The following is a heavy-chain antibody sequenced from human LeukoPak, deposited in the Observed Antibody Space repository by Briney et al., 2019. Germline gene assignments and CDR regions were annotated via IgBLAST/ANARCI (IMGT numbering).Heavy chain of an antibody. CDR2: IYHSGST. V-gene: IGHV4-30-2*01. D-gene: IGHD6-13*01. CDR3: ARDRMVDTYSSSWYGMYYYYGMDV. CDR1: GGSISSGGYS. J-gene: IGHJ6*02. Sequence: PSETLSLTCAVSGGSISSGGYSWSWIRQPPGKGLEWIGYIYHSGSTYYNPSLKSRVTISVDTSKNQFSLKLSSVTAADTAVYYCARDRMVDTYSSSWYGMYYYYGMDVWGQGTTVTVSS.